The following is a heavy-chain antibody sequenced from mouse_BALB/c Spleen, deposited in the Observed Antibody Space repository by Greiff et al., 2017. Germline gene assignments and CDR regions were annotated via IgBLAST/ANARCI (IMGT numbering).Heavy chain of an antibody. Sequence: VQLKESGPELVKPGASVKMSCKASGYTFTSYVMHWVKQKPGQGLEWIGYINPYNDGTKYNEKFKGKATLTSDKSSSTAYMELSSLTSEDSAVYYCARSTTATKAWFAYWGQGTLVTVSA. CDR1: GYTFTSYV. D-gene: IGHD1-2*01. CDR2: INPYNDGT. V-gene: IGHV1-14*01. CDR3: ARSTTATKAWFAY. J-gene: IGHJ3*01.